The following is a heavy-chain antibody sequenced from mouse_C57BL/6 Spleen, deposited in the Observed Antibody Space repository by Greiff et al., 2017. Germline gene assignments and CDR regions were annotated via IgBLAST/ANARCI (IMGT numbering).Heavy chain of an antibody. CDR1: GYTFTDYY. J-gene: IGHJ1*03. V-gene: IGHV1-26*01. D-gene: IGHD2-1*01. Sequence: EVQLQQSGPELVKPGASVKISCKASGYTFTDYYMNWVKQSHGQSLEWIGDLNPNNGGTRYNQKFKGKATLTVDKSSSTAYMELRRLTSEATAVXYCAREAIYYGSYEYVDVGGTGTTGTVAS. CDR2: LNPNNGGT. CDR3: AREAIYYGSYEYVDV.